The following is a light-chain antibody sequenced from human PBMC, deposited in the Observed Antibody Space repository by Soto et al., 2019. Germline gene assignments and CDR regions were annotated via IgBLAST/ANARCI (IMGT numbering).Light chain of an antibody. CDR3: QQYYSYPRT. CDR1: QGISSY. Sequence: AIRMTQSPSSFSASTGDRVTITCRASQGISSYLAWYQQKPGKAPKLLIYAASTWQRGVPSRFSGSGSGTVFTLTISCLQSEDFATYYCQQYYSYPRTFGQGTKVEIK. CDR2: AAS. J-gene: IGKJ1*01. V-gene: IGKV1-8*01.